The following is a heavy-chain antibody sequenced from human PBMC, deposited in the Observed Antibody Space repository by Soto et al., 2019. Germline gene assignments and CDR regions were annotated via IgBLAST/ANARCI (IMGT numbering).Heavy chain of an antibody. D-gene: IGHD2-2*01. J-gene: IGHJ5*02. Sequence: PSQTLSLTCAISGDSVSSNSAAWNWIRQSPSRGLEWLGRTYYRSKWYNDYAVSVKSRITINPDTSKNQFSLQLNSVTPEDTAVYYCVRDPRQRGGCISTSCRNWFDPWGQGTLVTVSS. CDR3: VRDPRQRGGCISTSCRNWFDP. CDR2: TYYRSKWYN. V-gene: IGHV6-1*01. CDR1: GDSVSSNSAA.